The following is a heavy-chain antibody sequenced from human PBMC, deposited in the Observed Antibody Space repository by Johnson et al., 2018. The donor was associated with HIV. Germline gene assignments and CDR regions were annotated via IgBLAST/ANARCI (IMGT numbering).Heavy chain of an antibody. D-gene: IGHD1-1*01. Sequence: SCAASGFTVSSYAMHWVRQAPGKGLEWVAVIWYDGSNKYYADSVRGRFTISRDNAKNSVVLQMNNLRAEDTAIYYCARDPGYSAFDIWGQGTMVTVSS. J-gene: IGHJ3*02. CDR1: GFTVSSYA. CDR2: IWYDGSNK. CDR3: ARDPGYSAFDI. V-gene: IGHV3-30*04.